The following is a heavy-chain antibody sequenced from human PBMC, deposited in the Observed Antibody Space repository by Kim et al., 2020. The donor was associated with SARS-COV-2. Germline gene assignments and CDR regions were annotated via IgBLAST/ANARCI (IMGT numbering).Heavy chain of an antibody. D-gene: IGHD4-17*01. CDR3: ARDPPLYGDYVG. J-gene: IGHJ4*02. CDR2: ISYDGSNK. V-gene: IGHV3-33*05. Sequence: GGSLRLSCAASGFTFSSYGMHWVRQAPGKGLEWVAVISYDGSNKYYADSVKGRFTISRDNSKNTLYLQMNSLRAEDTAVYYCARDPPLYGDYVGWGQGTLVTVSS. CDR1: GFTFSSYG.